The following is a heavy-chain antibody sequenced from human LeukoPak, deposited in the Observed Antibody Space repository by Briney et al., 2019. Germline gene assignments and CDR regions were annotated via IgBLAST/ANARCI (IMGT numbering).Heavy chain of an antibody. J-gene: IGHJ1*01. CDR2: IYYSGST. Sequence: PSETLSLTCTVSGGSISSSSNYWGWIRQPPGKGLEWIGSIYYSGSTYYNPSLKSRVTISVDTSKNQFSLKLSSVTAADTAVYYCAKTVYSSSWYPLYFQHWGQGTLVTVSS. D-gene: IGHD6-13*01. CDR1: GGSISSSSNY. CDR3: AKTVYSSSWYPLYFQH. V-gene: IGHV4-39*01.